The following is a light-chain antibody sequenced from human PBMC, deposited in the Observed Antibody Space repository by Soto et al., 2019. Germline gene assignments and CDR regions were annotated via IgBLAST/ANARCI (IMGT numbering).Light chain of an antibody. Sequence: DIQMTQSPSSLSASVGDRVTITCRPSQSIDNFLNWYQQKPGKAPNLLIYDASSLQSGVPSRFSGIGSGTEFTLTISSLQPDDFATYYCQQYNSHWTFGQGTKVDIK. CDR1: QSIDNF. CDR3: QQYNSHWT. V-gene: IGKV1-5*01. J-gene: IGKJ1*01. CDR2: DAS.